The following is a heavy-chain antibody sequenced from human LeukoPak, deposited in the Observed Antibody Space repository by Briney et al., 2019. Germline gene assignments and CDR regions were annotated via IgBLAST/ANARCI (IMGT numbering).Heavy chain of an antibody. J-gene: IGHJ6*02. CDR3: ARVEGYCSGGSCYSGEGYYYYYGMDV. Sequence: GGSLRLSCEASGFTFSSYEMNWVRQAPGKGLEWVSYISDSGSTIYYADSVKGRFTISRDNAKNSLYLQMNSLRAEDTALYHCARVEGYCSGGSCYSGEGYYYYYGMDVWGQGTTVTVSS. V-gene: IGHV3-48*03. D-gene: IGHD2-15*01. CDR2: ISDSGSTI. CDR1: GFTFSSYE.